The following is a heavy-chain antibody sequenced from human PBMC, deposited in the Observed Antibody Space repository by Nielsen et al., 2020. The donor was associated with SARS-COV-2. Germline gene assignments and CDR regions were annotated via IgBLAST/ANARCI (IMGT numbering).Heavy chain of an antibody. V-gene: IGHV1-18*01. D-gene: IGHD6-6*01. CDR1: GYTFTSYG. CDR2: ISAYNGNT. Sequence: ASVKVSCKASGYTFTSYGISWVRQAPGQGLEWMGWISAYNGNTNYAQKFQGRVTMTSDTSISTAYMKLSSLRSDDTAVYFCARRSIADSGGFDYWGQGTLVAVSS. J-gene: IGHJ4*02. CDR3: ARRSIADSGGFDY.